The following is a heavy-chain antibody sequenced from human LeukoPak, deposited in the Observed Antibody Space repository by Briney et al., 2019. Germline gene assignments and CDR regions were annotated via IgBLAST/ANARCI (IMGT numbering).Heavy chain of an antibody. D-gene: IGHD3-3*01. V-gene: IGHV3-30-3*01. Sequence: GGSLRLSCAASGFTFSNYAMHWVRQAPGKGLEWVAVISYDGSNKYYADSVKGRFTISRDNSKNTLYLQMNSLRAEDTAVYYCAREYYDFWSGYYTPNWFDPWGQGTLVTVSS. CDR1: GFTFSNYA. J-gene: IGHJ5*02. CDR2: ISYDGSNK. CDR3: AREYYDFWSGYYTPNWFDP.